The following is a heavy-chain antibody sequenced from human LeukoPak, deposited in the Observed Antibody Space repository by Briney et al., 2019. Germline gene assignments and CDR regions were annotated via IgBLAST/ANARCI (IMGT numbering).Heavy chain of an antibody. V-gene: IGHV4-34*01. J-gene: IGHJ4*02. CDR1: GGSFSGYY. CDR3: ARRKGRYFDY. Sequence: SETLSLTCAVYGGSFSGYYWSWIRQPPGKGLEWIGEINHSGSTNYNPSLKSRVTISVDTSKNQFSLKLSSVTAADTAVYYCARRKGRYFDYWGPGTLVTVSS. CDR2: INHSGST.